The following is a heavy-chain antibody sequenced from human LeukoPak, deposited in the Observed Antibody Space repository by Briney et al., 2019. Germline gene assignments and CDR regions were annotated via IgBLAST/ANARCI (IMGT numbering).Heavy chain of an antibody. CDR1: GGSISTGSDY. J-gene: IGHJ4*02. CDR3: ARVMVGVRGLHFDD. CDR2: IYTSGST. Sequence: SETLSLTCTVSGGSISTGSDYWSWIRQAAGRGLEWIGRIYTSGSTDYNPSLRSRVTISVDTSKNQFSLRLSSVTAADTAVYYCARVMVGVRGLHFDDWGQGTLVTVSS. D-gene: IGHD3-10*01. V-gene: IGHV4-61*02.